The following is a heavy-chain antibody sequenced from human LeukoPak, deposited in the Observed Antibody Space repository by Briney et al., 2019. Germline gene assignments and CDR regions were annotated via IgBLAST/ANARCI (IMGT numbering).Heavy chain of an antibody. CDR3: ARDPQGSSGWYIGDY. D-gene: IGHD6-19*01. V-gene: IGHV4-34*01. CDR2: INHSGST. CDR1: GGSFSGYY. J-gene: IGHJ4*02. Sequence: SETLSLTCAVYGGSFSGYYWSWIRQPPGKGLEWIGEINHSGSTNYNPSLKSRVTISVDTSKNQFSLKLSSVTAADTAVYYCARDPQGSSGWYIGDYWGQGTLVTVSS.